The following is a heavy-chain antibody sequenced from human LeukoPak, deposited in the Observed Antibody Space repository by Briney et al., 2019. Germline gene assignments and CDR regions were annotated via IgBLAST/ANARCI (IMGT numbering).Heavy chain of an antibody. D-gene: IGHD2-2*01. Sequence: GGSLRLSCAASGFTFSGSAVHWVRQASGKGLEWVGRIRSKANSYATVYAASVKGRFTISRNDSKNTAYLQMNSLKTEDTAVYYCTRPLGYCASTSCLNWFHPWGQGTLVTVSS. V-gene: IGHV3-73*01. CDR2: IRSKANSYAT. J-gene: IGHJ5*02. CDR1: GFTFSGSA. CDR3: TRPLGYCASTSCLNWFHP.